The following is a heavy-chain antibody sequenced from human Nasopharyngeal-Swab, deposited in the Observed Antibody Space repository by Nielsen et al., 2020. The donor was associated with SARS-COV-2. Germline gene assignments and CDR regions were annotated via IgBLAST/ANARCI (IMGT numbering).Heavy chain of an antibody. J-gene: IGHJ6*02. CDR3: ARLYCGGDCSYYYYYGMDV. D-gene: IGHD2-21*02. Sequence: GSVKASCKASGYTFTSYGISWVRQTPGQGLEWLGWISAYNGNTNYAQKIQGRVTMTTDTSTSTAYMELRSLRSDDTAVYYCARLYCGGDCSYYYYYGMDVWGQGTTVTVSS. V-gene: IGHV1-18*01. CDR2: ISAYNGNT. CDR1: GYTFTSYG.